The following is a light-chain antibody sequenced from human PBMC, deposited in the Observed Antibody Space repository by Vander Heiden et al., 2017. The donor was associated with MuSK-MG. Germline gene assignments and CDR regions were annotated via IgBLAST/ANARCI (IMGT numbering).Light chain of an antibody. CDR1: QRVSSS. V-gene: IGKV3-15*01. CDR2: GAS. CDR3: QQYNYWPPLT. Sequence: EIVMTQSPATLSVSPGERATLSCRASQRVSSSLAWYQQKPGQAPRLLIYGASTRATGIPARVSSSGSGTEFTLTISSLQSEDFSVYYCQQYNYWPPLTFGGWTKVEIK. J-gene: IGKJ4*01.